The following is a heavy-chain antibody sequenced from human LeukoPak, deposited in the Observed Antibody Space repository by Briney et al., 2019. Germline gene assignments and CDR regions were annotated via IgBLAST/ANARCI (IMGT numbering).Heavy chain of an antibody. J-gene: IGHJ4*02. D-gene: IGHD6-6*01. V-gene: IGHV3-15*01. Sequence: GGSLRLSCEASGFTFKNAWMIWVRQAPGKGPEWVGRIKSTRDGGATEYAAPVKGRFTISRDDSKNTVYLQMSSLITDDTAVYYCTTDEYQWGQGTLVTVSS. CDR2: IKSTRDGGAT. CDR3: TTDEYQ. CDR1: GFTFKNAW.